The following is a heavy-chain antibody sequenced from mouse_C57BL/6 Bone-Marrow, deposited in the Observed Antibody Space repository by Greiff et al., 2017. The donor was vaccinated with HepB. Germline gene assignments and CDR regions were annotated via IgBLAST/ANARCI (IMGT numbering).Heavy chain of an antibody. CDR3: ARGMGLRRRGFAY. J-gene: IGHJ3*01. CDR2: ISSGSSTI. V-gene: IGHV5-17*01. D-gene: IGHD2-4*01. CDR1: GFTFSDYG. Sequence: EVQLVESGGGLVKPGGSLKLSCAASGFTFSDYGMHWVRQAPEKGLEWVAYISSGSSTIYYADTVKGRFTISRDNAKNTLFLQMTSLRSEDTAMYYCARGMGLRRRGFAYWGQGTLVTVSA.